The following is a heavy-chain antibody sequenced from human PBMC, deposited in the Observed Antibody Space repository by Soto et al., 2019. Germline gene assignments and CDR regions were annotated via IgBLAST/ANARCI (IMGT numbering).Heavy chain of an antibody. J-gene: IGHJ4*02. CDR2: IIPIFGTA. CDR3: ARDGIGYCSGGSCYMSDY. D-gene: IGHD2-15*01. V-gene: IGHV1-69*13. Sequence: SVKVSCKASGGTFSSYAISWVRQAPGQGLEWMGGIIPIFGTANYAQKFPGRVTSTAYESTSTAYMEMSSLRSEDTDVYYCARDGIGYCSGGSCYMSDYWGQGTLVTVSS. CDR1: GGTFSSYA.